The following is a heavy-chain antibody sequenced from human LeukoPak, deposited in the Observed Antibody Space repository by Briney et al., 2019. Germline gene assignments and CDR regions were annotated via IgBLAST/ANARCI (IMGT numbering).Heavy chain of an antibody. CDR3: ARGYYDSSGYAPPNY. CDR1: GFTFSSYG. V-gene: IGHV3-33*01. J-gene: IGHJ4*02. CDR2: IWYDGSNK. Sequence: GRSLRLSCAASGFTFSSYGMHWVRQAPGKGLEWVAVIWYDGSNKYYADSVKGRFTISRDNSKDTLYLQMNSLRAEDTAVYYCARGYYDSSGYAPPNYWGQGTLVTVSS. D-gene: IGHD3-22*01.